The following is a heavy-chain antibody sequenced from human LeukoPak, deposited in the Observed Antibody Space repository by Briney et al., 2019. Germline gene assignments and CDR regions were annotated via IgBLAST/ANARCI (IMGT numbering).Heavy chain of an antibody. Sequence: GGSLRLSCAASGFTLSSYSMNWVRQAPGKGLEWVSYISSSSSTIYYADSVKGRFTISRDNAKNSLYLQMDSLRDEDTAVYYCARSGFWSGYYHFDYWGQGTLVTVSS. J-gene: IGHJ4*02. CDR3: ARSGFWSGYYHFDY. CDR2: ISSSSSTI. D-gene: IGHD3-3*01. V-gene: IGHV3-48*02. CDR1: GFTLSSYS.